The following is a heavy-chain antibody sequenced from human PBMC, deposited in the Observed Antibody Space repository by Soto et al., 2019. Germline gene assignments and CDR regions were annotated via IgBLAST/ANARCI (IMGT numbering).Heavy chain of an antibody. V-gene: IGHV4-59*01. CDR2: IYYSGST. J-gene: IGHJ6*02. D-gene: IGHD3-22*01. Sequence: PSETLSLTCTVSCGSISSYYWSCVRQPPGRGLEWIGYIYYSGSTNYHHSLKSRVTISVDTSKNQFSLKLSSVTAADTAVDYCARADSSGYWAYYYGMDVWGQGTTVTVSS. CDR1: CGSISSYY. CDR3: ARADSSGYWAYYYGMDV.